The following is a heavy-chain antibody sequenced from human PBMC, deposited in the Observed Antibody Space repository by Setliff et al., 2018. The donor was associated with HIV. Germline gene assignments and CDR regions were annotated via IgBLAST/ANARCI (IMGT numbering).Heavy chain of an antibody. D-gene: IGHD1-26*01. CDR1: GGSFSGYY. CDR3: ARRRWELLKRGAAFDI. J-gene: IGHJ3*02. CDR2: INHSGST. V-gene: IGHV4-34*01. Sequence: LSLTCAAYGGSFSGYYWSWIRQPPGKGLEWIGEINHSGSTNYNPSLKSRVTISVDTSKNQFSLKLSSVTAADTAVYYCARRRWELLKRGAAFDIWGQGTMVTVSS.